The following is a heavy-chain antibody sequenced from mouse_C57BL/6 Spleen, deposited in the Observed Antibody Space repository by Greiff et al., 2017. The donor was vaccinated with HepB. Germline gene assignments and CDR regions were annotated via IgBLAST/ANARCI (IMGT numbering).Heavy chain of an antibody. Sequence: QVQLQQPGAELVKPGASVKLSCKASGYTFTSYWMQWVKQRPGQGLEWIGEIDPSDSYTNYNQKFKGKATLTVDTSSSTAYMQLSSLTSEDSAVYYCARGGDGPRAFAYWGQGTLVTVSA. CDR3: ARGGDGPRAFAY. V-gene: IGHV1-50*01. J-gene: IGHJ3*01. D-gene: IGHD2-3*01. CDR1: GYTFTSYW. CDR2: IDPSDSYT.